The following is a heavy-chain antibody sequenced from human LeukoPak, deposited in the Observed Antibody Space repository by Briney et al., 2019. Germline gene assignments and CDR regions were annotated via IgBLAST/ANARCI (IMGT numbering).Heavy chain of an antibody. CDR3: ANRSGSSLYHGMDV. D-gene: IGHD1-26*01. CDR2: ITAGGSGT. CDR1: GFTFSTSA. Sequence: PGGSLRLSCAASGFTFSTSAMRWVRQAPGKGRGWGSAITAGGSGTYYTDSVKGRCTISRDNSKSTLYLQMNSLRAEDTAVYYCANRSGSSLYHGMDVWGQGTTVTVSS. V-gene: IGHV3-23*01. J-gene: IGHJ6*02.